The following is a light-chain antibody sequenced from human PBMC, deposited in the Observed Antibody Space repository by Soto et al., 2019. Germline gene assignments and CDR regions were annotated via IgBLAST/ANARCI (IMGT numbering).Light chain of an antibody. CDR1: QSVTYN. CDR3: QQYKNWPPLT. Sequence: EIVMTQSPATLSVSPGETATLSCRASQSVTYNLAWYQQKPGQGPRLLIYGAFTRATGIPARFSGSGSGTEFTLTIGSLQSEDFAVYYCQQYKNWPPLTFGGGNKVEIK. J-gene: IGKJ4*01. V-gene: IGKV3-15*01. CDR2: GAF.